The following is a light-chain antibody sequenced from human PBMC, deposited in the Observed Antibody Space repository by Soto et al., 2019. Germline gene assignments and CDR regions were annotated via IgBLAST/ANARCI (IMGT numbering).Light chain of an antibody. J-gene: IGLJ2*01. CDR3: ETWDTNTRI. CDR1: SGHSSYV. CDR2: FESSGSY. Sequence: QSALTQSSSASASLGSSVKLTCTLSSGHSSYVIVWHQQQPGKAPRYLMKFESSGSYNKGSGVPDRFSGSSSGADRYLTISDLQSEDEADYYCETWDTNTRIFGGGTKVTVL. V-gene: IGLV4-60*03.